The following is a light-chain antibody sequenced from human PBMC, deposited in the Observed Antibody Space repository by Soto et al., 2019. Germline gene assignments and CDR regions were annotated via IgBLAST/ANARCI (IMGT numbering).Light chain of an antibody. CDR3: QQYNTHRAWT. V-gene: IGKV1-5*03. Sequence: DIPMTQSPSTLSASVGDRVTITCRASQSISSWLAWYQQKPGKAPNLLIHKASTLLSGVPSRFSGSGSGTEFTLTISSLHPDDFATYSCQQYNTHRAWTFGQGTKVEIK. J-gene: IGKJ1*01. CDR2: KAS. CDR1: QSISSW.